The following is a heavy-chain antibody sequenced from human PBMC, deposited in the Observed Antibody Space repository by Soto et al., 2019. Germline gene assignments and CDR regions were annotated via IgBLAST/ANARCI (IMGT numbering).Heavy chain of an antibody. J-gene: IGHJ2*01. CDR2: CISALGTA. V-gene: IGHV1-69*08. D-gene: IGHD1-26*01. CDR1: VGTFSSHT. CDR3: ARADVGGYWKFEL. Sequence: QDQLVQSGAEVKQPASSGQVSCKASVGTFSSHTFSWLRQAPGQGLELMGRCISALGTATYAQNFQGRVTSPADESATTGYTEPNILRSEHTAVYNCARADVGGYWKFELSGRGTRVTVST.